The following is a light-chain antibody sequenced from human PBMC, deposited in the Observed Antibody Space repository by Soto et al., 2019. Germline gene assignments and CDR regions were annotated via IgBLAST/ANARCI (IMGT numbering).Light chain of an antibody. CDR1: NSNIGNNY. CDR3: GTWDSSLSAVV. J-gene: IGLJ2*01. CDR2: DNN. V-gene: IGLV1-51*01. Sequence: QAVVTQPPSVSAAPGQKVTISCSGSNSNIGNNYVSWYQQLPGTAPKLLIYDNNKRPSGIPDRFSGSKSGTSATLGITGLQTGDEADYYCGTWDSSLSAVVFGGGTKVTVL.